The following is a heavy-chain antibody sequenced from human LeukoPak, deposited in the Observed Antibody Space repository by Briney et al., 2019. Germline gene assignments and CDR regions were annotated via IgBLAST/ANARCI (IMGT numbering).Heavy chain of an antibody. D-gene: IGHD2-2*01. CDR2: ISAYNGNT. Sequence: ASVKVSCKASGYTFTSYGISWVRQAPGQGLEWMGWISAYNGNTNYAQKLQGRVTMTTDTSTSTAYMELRSLRSDDTAVYYCARAVYCSSTSCPVDIYNWFDPWGQGTLVTVSS. V-gene: IGHV1-18*01. J-gene: IGHJ5*02. CDR3: ARAVYCSSTSCPVDIYNWFDP. CDR1: GYTFTSYG.